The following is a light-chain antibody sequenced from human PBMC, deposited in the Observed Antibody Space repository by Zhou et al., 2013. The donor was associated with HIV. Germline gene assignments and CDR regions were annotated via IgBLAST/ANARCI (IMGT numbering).Light chain of an antibody. CDR3: QQTYGLPFT. J-gene: IGKJ4*01. CDR1: QTIASA. V-gene: IGKV1-39*01. CDR2: TAS. Sequence: DIQMTQSPSSLPASVGDEVTIFCRASQTIASALNWYQQRPGKAPDFLIYTASSLHTGVPSRFRGSGFGTDFSLTISNLQREDFASYHCQQTYGLPFTFGGGTTV.